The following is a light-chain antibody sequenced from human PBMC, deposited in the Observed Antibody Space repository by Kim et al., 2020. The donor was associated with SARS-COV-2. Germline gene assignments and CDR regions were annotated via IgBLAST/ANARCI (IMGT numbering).Light chain of an antibody. CDR1: SGYSNYK. CDR2: VGTGGIVG. CDR3: GADLGSGSNFVPNWV. Sequence: QPVLTQPPSASASLGASVTLTCTLSSGYSNYKVDWYQQRPGKGPRFVMRVGTGGIVGSKGDGIPDRFSVLCSGLNRYLTIKNIQEEDESDYNCGADLGSGSNFVPNWVFGGGTRLTVL. J-gene: IGLJ3*02. V-gene: IGLV9-49*01.